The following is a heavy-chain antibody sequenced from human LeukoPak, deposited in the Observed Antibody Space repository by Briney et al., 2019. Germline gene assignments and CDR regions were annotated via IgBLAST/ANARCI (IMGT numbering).Heavy chain of an antibody. J-gene: IGHJ4*02. Sequence: GGSLRLSCAASGFTFSNAWMSWVRQAPGTGLEWVSAISGSAGSTYYADSVKGRFTISRDNSKNTLYLQMDSLGAEDTAVYFCAKGSVAATYKFDCWGQGTLVTVSS. V-gene: IGHV3-23*01. D-gene: IGHD6-19*01. CDR3: AKGSVAATYKFDC. CDR2: ISGSAGST. CDR1: GFTFSNAW.